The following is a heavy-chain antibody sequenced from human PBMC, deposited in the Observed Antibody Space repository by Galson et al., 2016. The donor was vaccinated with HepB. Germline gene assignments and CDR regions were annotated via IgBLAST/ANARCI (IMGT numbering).Heavy chain of an antibody. CDR2: ISYDGSDK. CDR3: AKQTQWLAPPGYYYGMDI. Sequence: SLRLSCAVSGFTFSRFGMHWVRQAPGKGLEWVALISYDGSDKDYADSVTGRFTISRDNSKNTVLLQMNSLRPEDTAVYYCAKQTQWLAPPGYYYGMDIWGQGTTVTVSS. J-gene: IGHJ6*02. D-gene: IGHD6-19*01. V-gene: IGHV3-30*18. CDR1: GFTFSRFG.